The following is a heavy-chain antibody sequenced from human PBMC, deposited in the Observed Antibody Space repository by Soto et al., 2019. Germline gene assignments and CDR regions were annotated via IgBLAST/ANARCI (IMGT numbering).Heavy chain of an antibody. V-gene: IGHV1-2*04. CDR1: GYTFSAYY. J-gene: IGHJ3*02. CDR3: TRRDSSWAFGI. Sequence: QVQLVQSGVEVKKPGASVRVSCRASGYTFSAYYIHWVRQAPGQGLEWMGYIHPNSGDTNYAQNFQGWVTMTSDTSISTVYMELTRLKSDDTAVYYCTRRDSSWAFGIWGQGTMLTVSS. CDR2: IHPNSGDT. D-gene: IGHD2-21*02.